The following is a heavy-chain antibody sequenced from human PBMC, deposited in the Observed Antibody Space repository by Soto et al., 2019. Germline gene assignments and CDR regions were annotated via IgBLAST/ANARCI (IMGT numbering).Heavy chain of an antibody. CDR2: INPNSGGT. CDR3: ARDYTGSFGDYVSFDY. J-gene: IGHJ4*02. V-gene: IGHV1-2*04. Sequence: QVQLVQSGAEVKKPGASVKVSCKASGYTFTGYYMHWVRQAPGQGLEWMGWINPNSGGTNYAQKFQGWVTMTRDTSISTAYMELSRLRSDYTAVYYCARDYTGSFGDYVSFDYWGQGTLVTVSS. D-gene: IGHD4-17*01. CDR1: GYTFTGYY.